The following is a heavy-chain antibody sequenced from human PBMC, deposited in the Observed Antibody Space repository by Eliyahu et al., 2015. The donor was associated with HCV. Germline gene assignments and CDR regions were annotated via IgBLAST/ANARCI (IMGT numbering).Heavy chain of an antibody. CDR1: GFTFSSYW. J-gene: IGHJ4*02. V-gene: IGHV3-7*01. Sequence: EVQLVESGGGLVQPGGSLRLSCEVSGFTFSSYWMNWVRQAPGKGLAWVANIKEDGSEKYYVDSVKGRFTISRDNVKNSLYLQMNSLTAEDTAVYYCARAPATGISHFDYWGRGTLVTVSS. CDR3: ARAPATGISHFDY. CDR2: IKEDGSEK. D-gene: IGHD3-9*01.